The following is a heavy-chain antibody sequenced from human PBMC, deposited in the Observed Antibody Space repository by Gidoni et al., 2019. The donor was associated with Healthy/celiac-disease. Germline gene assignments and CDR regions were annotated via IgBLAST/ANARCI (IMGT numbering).Heavy chain of an antibody. J-gene: IGHJ4*02. V-gene: IGHV3-15*01. CDR1: GFPSRNAW. CDR3: TTDYGDFYATSY. D-gene: IGHD4-17*01. CDR2: IKSKTDGGTT. Sequence: ELQLVDSGGGLVKPGGSLRLPFAASGFPSRNAWMSWVRQAPGKGLEWVGRIKSKTDGGTTDYAAPVKGRFTISRDDSKNTLYLQMNSLKTEDTAVYYCTTDYGDFYATSYWGQGTLVTVSS.